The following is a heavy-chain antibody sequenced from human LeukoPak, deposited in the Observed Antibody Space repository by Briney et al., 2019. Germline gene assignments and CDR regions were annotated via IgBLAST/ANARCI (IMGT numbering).Heavy chain of an antibody. CDR1: EYTFTSYA. CDR3: ARDQGGNWFDP. CDR2: INADNGNT. Sequence: ASVTVSCKASEYTFTSYAMHWVRQAPGQRLEWMGWINADNGNTKYSQKFQGRVTITRDTSASTAYMELSSLRSEDTAVYYCARDQGGNWFDPWGQGTLVTVSS. J-gene: IGHJ5*02. V-gene: IGHV1-3*01. D-gene: IGHD3-16*01.